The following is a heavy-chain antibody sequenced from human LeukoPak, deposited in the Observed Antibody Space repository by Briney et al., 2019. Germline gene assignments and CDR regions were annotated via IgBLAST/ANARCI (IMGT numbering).Heavy chain of an antibody. CDR3: ARCIVVVPAAMAYYYMDV. Sequence: ASVKVSCKASGYTFTSYGISWVRQAPGQGLEWMGWISAYNGNTNYVQKLQGRVTMTTDTSTSTAYMELRSLRSDDTAVYYCARCIVVVPAAMAYYYMDVWGKGTTVTVSS. V-gene: IGHV1-18*01. CDR1: GYTFTSYG. CDR2: ISAYNGNT. J-gene: IGHJ6*03. D-gene: IGHD2-2*01.